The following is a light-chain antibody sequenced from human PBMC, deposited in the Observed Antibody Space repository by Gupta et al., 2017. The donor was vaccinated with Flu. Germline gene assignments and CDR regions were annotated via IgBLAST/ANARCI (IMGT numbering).Light chain of an antibody. V-gene: IGKV3-20*01. CDR1: QSVNNNL. CDR2: GAS. CDR3: QQYGISVYH. J-gene: IGKJ2*01. Sequence: ATLSCRASQSVNNNLLTWYQQKPGQAPRLLIYGASSRATGIPDRFSGSGSGTDFTLTIRRLEPEDFAVYYCQQYGISVYHFGQGTKLEVK.